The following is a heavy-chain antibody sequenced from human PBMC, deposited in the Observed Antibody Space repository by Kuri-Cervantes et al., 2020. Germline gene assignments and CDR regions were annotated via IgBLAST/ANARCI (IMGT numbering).Heavy chain of an antibody. CDR2: IYHSGST. D-gene: IGHD3-22*01. Sequence: SETLSLTCTVSGYSISSGYYWGWIRQPPGKGLEWIGSIYHSGSTNYNPSLKSRVTISVDTSKNQFSLKLSSVTAADTAVYYCARVDTYYDSSGYSTCDAFDIWGQGTMVTVSS. V-gene: IGHV4-38-2*02. J-gene: IGHJ3*02. CDR1: GYSISSGYY. CDR3: ARVDTYYDSSGYSTCDAFDI.